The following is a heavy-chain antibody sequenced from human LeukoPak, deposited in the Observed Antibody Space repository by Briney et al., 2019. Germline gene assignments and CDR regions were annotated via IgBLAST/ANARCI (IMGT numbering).Heavy chain of an antibody. CDR2: ISYDGSNK. D-gene: IGHD6-19*01. Sequence: GGSLRLSCAASGSTFSSYSMNWVRQAPGKGLEWVAVISYDGSNKYYADSVKGRFTISRDNSKNTLYLQMNSLRAEDTAVYYCAKDLSGWEDYWGQGTLVTVSS. J-gene: IGHJ4*02. CDR3: AKDLSGWEDY. CDR1: GSTFSSYS. V-gene: IGHV3-30*18.